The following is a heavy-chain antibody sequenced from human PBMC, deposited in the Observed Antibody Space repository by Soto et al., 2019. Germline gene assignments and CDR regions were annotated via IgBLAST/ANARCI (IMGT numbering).Heavy chain of an antibody. CDR2: ISWNSGSI. V-gene: IGHV3-9*01. CDR3: AKANGGYNFGRCDY. J-gene: IGHJ4*02. Sequence: EVQLVESGGGLVQPGRSLRLSCAASGFTFDDYAMHWVRQAPGKGLEWVSGISWNSGSIGYADSVKGRFTISRDNAKNSLYLQMNSLRAEDTALYYCAKANGGYNFGRCDYWGQGTLVTVSS. CDR1: GFTFDDYA. D-gene: IGHD5-12*01.